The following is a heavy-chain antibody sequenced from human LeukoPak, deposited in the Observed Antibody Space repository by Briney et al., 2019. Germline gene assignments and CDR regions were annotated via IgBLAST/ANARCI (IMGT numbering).Heavy chain of an antibody. CDR2: IYSGGST. CDR1: GFTFSSYA. CDR3: ARFTVTTFYFDY. V-gene: IGHV3-66*02. D-gene: IGHD4-17*01. Sequence: GGSLRLSCAASGFTFSSYAMNWVRQAPGKGLEWVSVIYSGGSTYYADSVKGRFTISRDNSKNTLYLQMNSLRAEDTAVYYCARFTVTTFYFDYWGQGTLVTVSS. J-gene: IGHJ4*02.